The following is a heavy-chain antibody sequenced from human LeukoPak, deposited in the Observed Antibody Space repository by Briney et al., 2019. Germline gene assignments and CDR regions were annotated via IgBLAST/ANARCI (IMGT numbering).Heavy chain of an antibody. CDR1: GFTFDDYA. CDR2: LSWNSGSI. CDR3: TKGPDYYGTFDH. V-gene: IGHV3-9*01. Sequence: PGRSLRLSRAASGFTFDDYAMHWVRQAPGKGLEGVSGLSWNSGSITYADSVKGRFTISRDNAKKSLYLQMNNLRVEDTALYYCTKGPDYYGTFDHWGQGTLVTVSS. J-gene: IGHJ4*02. D-gene: IGHD3-10*01.